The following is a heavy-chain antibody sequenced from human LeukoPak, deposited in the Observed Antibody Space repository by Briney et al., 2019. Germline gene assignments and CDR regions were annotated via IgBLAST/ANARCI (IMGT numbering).Heavy chain of an antibody. CDR3: TRVSYADGGYFDY. J-gene: IGHJ4*02. D-gene: IGHD3-16*01. Sequence: GGSLRLSCAASGFTFSSYYINWVRQAPGKGLEWVSSISRTTNYTYYTDSVKGRFTISRDNAKNSLYLQMNSLTAEDTAVYYCTRVSYADGGYFDYWGQGTLVTVSS. CDR1: GFTFSSYY. V-gene: IGHV3-21*01. CDR2: ISRTTNYT.